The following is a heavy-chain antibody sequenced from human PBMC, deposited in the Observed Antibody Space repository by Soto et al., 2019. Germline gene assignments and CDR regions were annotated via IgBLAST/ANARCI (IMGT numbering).Heavy chain of an antibody. CDR2: ISAGSTYI. CDR1: GFTFRSYS. V-gene: IGHV3-21*01. D-gene: IGHD4-17*01. J-gene: IGHJ4*02. Sequence: GGSLRLSCVASGFTFRSYSMNWVRQAPGKGLEWVSSISAGSTYIYYADSVRGRFTISRDNAKDSVYLHMNNLKAEDTAVYYCARPFDYGDVADYWGQGTLVTVSS. CDR3: ARPFDYGDVADY.